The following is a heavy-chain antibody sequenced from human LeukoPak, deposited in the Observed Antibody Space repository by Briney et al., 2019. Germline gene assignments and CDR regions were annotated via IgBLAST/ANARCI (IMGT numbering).Heavy chain of an antibody. CDR3: ARDRQQQRSNFDF. D-gene: IGHD6-13*01. Sequence: ASVKVSCKASGYTFTSYGISWVRQAPGQGLEWMGWISAYNGNTNYAQKLQGRVTMTTDTSKSTAYMELRSPRSDDTAVYYCARDRQQQRSNFDFWGQGTLVIVSS. CDR1: GYTFTSYG. CDR2: ISAYNGNT. J-gene: IGHJ4*02. V-gene: IGHV1-18*01.